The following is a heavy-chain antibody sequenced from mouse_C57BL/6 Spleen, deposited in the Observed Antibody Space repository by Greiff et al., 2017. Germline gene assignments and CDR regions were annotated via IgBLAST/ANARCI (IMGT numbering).Heavy chain of an antibody. J-gene: IGHJ1*03. Sequence: QVQLKESGAELAKPGASVKLSCKASGYTFTSYWMHWVKQRPGQGLEWIGYINPSSGYTKYNQKFKDKATLTADKSSSTAYMQLSSLTYEDSAVYYCARGGYDYDRYFDVWGTGTTVTVSS. CDR2: INPSSGYT. CDR1: GYTFTSYW. D-gene: IGHD2-4*01. V-gene: IGHV1-7*01. CDR3: ARGGYDYDRYFDV.